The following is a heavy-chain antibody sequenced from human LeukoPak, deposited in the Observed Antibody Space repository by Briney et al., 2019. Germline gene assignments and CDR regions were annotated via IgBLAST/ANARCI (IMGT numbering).Heavy chain of an antibody. Sequence: GGSLRLSCAASGFTFSSYAMSWVRQAPGKGLEWVSGISGNGGSTYYADSVKGRFTISRDNSKNTLYLQMNSLRAEDTAVYYCTKDGTTVVTPERDWGQGTLVTVSP. CDR1: GFTFSSYA. J-gene: IGHJ4*02. CDR3: TKDGTTVVTPERD. V-gene: IGHV3-23*01. CDR2: ISGNGGST. D-gene: IGHD4-23*01.